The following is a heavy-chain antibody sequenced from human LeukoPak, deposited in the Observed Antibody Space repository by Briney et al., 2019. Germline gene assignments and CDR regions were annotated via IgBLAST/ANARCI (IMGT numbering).Heavy chain of an antibody. J-gene: IGHJ4*02. CDR2: INGDGSL. CDR1: GLTFSTYW. Sequence: GGSLRLSCAASGLTFSTYWMYWVRQAPGKGLVWVSRINGDGSLSYADSVKGRFTISRDNTKNMLYLQMNSLRAEDTAVYYCAGGASSTVHYWGQGTLVTVSS. V-gene: IGHV3-74*01. D-gene: IGHD6-13*01. CDR3: AGGASSTVHY.